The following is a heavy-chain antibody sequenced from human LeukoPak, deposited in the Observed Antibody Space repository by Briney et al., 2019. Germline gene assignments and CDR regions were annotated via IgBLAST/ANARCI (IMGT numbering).Heavy chain of an antibody. CDR3: ARDPRVYYYDSSGYYPFSNYYGMDV. CDR1: GYTFTSYA. J-gene: IGHJ6*02. Sequence: ASVKVSCKASGYTFTSYAMHWVRQAPGQRLEWMGWINAGNGNTKYSQKFQGRVTITRDTSASTAYMELSGLRSEDTAVYYCARDPRVYYYDSSGYYPFSNYYGMDVWGQGTTVTVSS. CDR2: INAGNGNT. V-gene: IGHV1-3*01. D-gene: IGHD3-22*01.